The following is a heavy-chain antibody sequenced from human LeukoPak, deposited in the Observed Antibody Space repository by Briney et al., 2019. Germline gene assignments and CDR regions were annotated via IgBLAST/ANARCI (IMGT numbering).Heavy chain of an antibody. CDR2: ISWNSGSI. Sequence: GRSLRLSCAASGFTFDDYAMHWVRQAPGKGLEWVSGISWNSGSIGYADSVKGRFTISRDNAKNSLYLQMNSLRAEDTALYYCAKGSDVWFGESPDVWGQGTTVTVSS. CDR3: AKGSDVWFGESPDV. J-gene: IGHJ6*02. CDR1: GFTFDDYA. V-gene: IGHV3-9*01. D-gene: IGHD3-10*01.